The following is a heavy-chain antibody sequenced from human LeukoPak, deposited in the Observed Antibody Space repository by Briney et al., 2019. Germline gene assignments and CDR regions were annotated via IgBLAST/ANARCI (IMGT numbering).Heavy chain of an antibody. CDR1: GGSISSGGYY. V-gene: IGHV4-31*03. CDR2: IYYSGST. J-gene: IGHJ4*02. CDR3: ARGMDPYSSSTD. D-gene: IGHD6-13*01. Sequence: SQTLSLTCTVSGGSISSGGYYWSWIRQHPGKGLEWIGYIYYSGSTYYNPSLKSRVTISVDTSKNQFSLKLSSVTAADTAVYYCARGMDPYSSSTDWGQGTLVTVSS.